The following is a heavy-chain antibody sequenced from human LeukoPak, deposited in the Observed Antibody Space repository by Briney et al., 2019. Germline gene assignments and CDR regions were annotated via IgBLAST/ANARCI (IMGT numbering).Heavy chain of an antibody. V-gene: IGHV3-23*01. J-gene: IGHJ4*02. CDR3: AKNEGALDY. Sequence: GGSLRLSCAASGFTFRSYAMTWVRQAPGKGLEWVSLISGSVDNTFYADSVKGRFTISRDNSKNTLYLQMNSLRAEDTAVYYCAKNEGALDYWGQGTPVTVPS. CDR2: ISGSVDNT. CDR1: GFTFRSYA.